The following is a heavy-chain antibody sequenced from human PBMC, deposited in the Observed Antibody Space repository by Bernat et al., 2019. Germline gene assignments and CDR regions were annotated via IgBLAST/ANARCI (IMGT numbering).Heavy chain of an antibody. J-gene: IGHJ3*02. CDR3: ARPTIERITMVKGGGAFDI. Sequence: QLQLQESGPGLVKPSETLSLTCTVSGRSISSSSYYWGWIRQPPGKGLEWIGSIHYSWSTYYNPSLKSRVTISVDTSKNQFSLKLSSVNAADTAVYYCARPTIERITMVKGGGAFDIWGQGTMVTVSS. D-gene: IGHD3-10*01. CDR1: GRSISSSSYY. V-gene: IGHV4-39*01. CDR2: IHYSWST.